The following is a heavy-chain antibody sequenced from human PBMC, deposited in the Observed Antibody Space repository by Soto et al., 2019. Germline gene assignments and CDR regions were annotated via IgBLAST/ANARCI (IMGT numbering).Heavy chain of an antibody. D-gene: IGHD3-9*01. V-gene: IGHV1-69*04. Sequence: SEALVWGRQTNGQGREWMGMLIPILGIANYAQKFQGRVTITADKSTSTAYMELSSLRSEDTAVYYCAGDVHFYIFTGPPESSHETNCSDPWGQGTLVTVSS. CDR2: LIPILGIA. CDR1: SEA. J-gene: IGHJ5*02. CDR3: AGDVHFYIFTGPPESSHETNCSDP.